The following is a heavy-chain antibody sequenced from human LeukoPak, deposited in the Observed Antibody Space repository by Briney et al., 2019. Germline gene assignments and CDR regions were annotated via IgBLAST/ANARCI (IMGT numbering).Heavy chain of an antibody. J-gene: IGHJ3*02. CDR1: GFTFSSYW. CDR2: IKGDGSST. Sequence: GGSLRLSCAASGFTFSSYWMHWVRHTPGKGLVWVSRIKGDGSSTSYADSVKGRFTISRDNAKNSLYLQMNSLRAEDTALYHCARSGGYDVVAELTPDAFDIWGQGTMVTVSS. CDR3: ARSGGYDVVAELTPDAFDI. D-gene: IGHD5-12*01. V-gene: IGHV3-74*01.